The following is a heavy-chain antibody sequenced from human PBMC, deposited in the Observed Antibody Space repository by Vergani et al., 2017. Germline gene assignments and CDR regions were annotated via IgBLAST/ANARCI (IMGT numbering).Heavy chain of an antibody. CDR3: ARVDTAMVTFFDY. V-gene: IGHV4-39*07. CDR2: IYHSGST. D-gene: IGHD5-18*01. CDR1: GGSINPSSSF. J-gene: IGHJ4*02. Sequence: QLQLQESGPGLVKPSETLSLICTVSGGSINPSSSFWGWIRQSPGKGLEWIGSIYHSGSTYYNPSLKSRVTISVDTSKNQFSLKLSSVTAADTAVYYCARVDTAMVTFFDYWGQGTLVTVSS.